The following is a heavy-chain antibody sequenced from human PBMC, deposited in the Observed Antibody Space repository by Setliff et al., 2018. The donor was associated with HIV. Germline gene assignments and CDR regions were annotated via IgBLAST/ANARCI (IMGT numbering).Heavy chain of an antibody. V-gene: IGHV1-8*01. D-gene: IGHD2-8*01. CDR2: MNPNTGVA. Sequence: GASVKVSCKASGHTFSNSDIHWVRRATGQGLEWMGWMNPNTGVAGYALKFQGRVTMTRDTSISTAYMDLRSLRSDDTAMYYCAREKYGDKFDYWGQGTLVTVSS. CDR1: GHTFSNSD. CDR3: AREKYGDKFDY. J-gene: IGHJ4*02.